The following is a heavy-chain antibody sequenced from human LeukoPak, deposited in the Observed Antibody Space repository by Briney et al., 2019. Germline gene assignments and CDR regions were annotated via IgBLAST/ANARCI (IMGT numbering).Heavy chain of an antibody. CDR2: IYYSGST. D-gene: IGHD6-13*01. CDR1: GGSISSGDYY. V-gene: IGHV4-61*08. CDR3: ARAGYSSSRDAFDI. J-gene: IGHJ3*02. Sequence: SQTLSLTCTVSGGSISSGDYYWSWIRQPPGKGLEWIGYIYYSGSTNYNPSLKSRVTISVDTSKNQFSLKLSSVTAADTAVYYCARAGYSSSRDAFDIWGQGTMVTVSS.